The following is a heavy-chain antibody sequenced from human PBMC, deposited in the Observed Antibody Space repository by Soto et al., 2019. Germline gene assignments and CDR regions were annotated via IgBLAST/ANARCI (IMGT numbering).Heavy chain of an antibody. CDR3: ARAYYDFWSGPPAFDI. V-gene: IGHV3-33*01. CDR2: IWYDGSNK. J-gene: IGHJ3*02. D-gene: IGHD3-3*01. CDR1: GFTFSSYG. Sequence: QVQLVESGGGVVQPGRSLRLSCAASGFTFSSYGMHWVRQAPGKGLEWVAVIWYDGSNKYYADSVKGRFTISRDNSKNTLYLQMNSLRADDTAVYYCARAYYDFWSGPPAFDIWGQGTMVTVSS.